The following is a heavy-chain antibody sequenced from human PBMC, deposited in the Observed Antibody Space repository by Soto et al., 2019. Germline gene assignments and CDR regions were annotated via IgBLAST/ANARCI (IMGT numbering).Heavy chain of an antibody. CDR2: IYSGGRT. V-gene: IGHV3-53*02. CDR3: ARDDEFVSRPLGY. D-gene: IGHD3-16*01. Sequence: VQLVETGGGLIQPGRSLRLSCAVSGFTVSSSYMSWVRQAPGKGLEWVSIIYSGGRTYYADSVKGRFTISRDNSKNTVSLRMNSLRAEDTAVYYCARDDEFVSRPLGYWGQGTLVTVSS. J-gene: IGHJ4*02. CDR1: GFTVSSSY.